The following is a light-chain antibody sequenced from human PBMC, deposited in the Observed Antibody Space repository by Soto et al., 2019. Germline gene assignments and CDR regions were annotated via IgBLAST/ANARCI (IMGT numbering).Light chain of an antibody. J-gene: IGKJ1*01. CDR3: QQYGSSGT. Sequence: EIEVTQSPANLCVYPGERGTLXCRASQGISNYLGWYQQKAGQAPRRLICGASNRDTAITDRFSGSGSGKDFTITISRLEPEDLAVYDCQQYGSSGTFGQGTKVDIK. CDR2: GAS. CDR1: QGISNY. V-gene: IGKV3-20*01.